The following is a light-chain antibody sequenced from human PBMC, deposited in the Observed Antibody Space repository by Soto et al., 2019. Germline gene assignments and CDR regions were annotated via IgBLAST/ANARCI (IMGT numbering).Light chain of an antibody. J-gene: IGLJ3*02. CDR3: QSYDSGLRGSV. V-gene: IGLV1-40*01. CDR2: SSN. Sequence: QPVLTQPPSVSGAPGQRVTLSCTGSSSNIGAGYDVHWYRQFPGTAPKLLIYSSNQRPSGVPARFSASKSGTSASLAITGLQPEDEADYYCQSYDSGLRGSVFGGGTKLTVL. CDR1: SSNIGAGYD.